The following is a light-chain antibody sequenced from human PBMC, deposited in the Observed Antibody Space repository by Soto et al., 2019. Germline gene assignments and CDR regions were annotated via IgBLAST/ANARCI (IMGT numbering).Light chain of an antibody. CDR3: QQYGNSPQT. CDR2: DAS. CDR1: QSISRS. V-gene: IGKV3-20*01. J-gene: IGKJ1*01. Sequence: EIVLTQSPAILSVSPGERATLSCRASQSISRSLAWYQQKPGQAPRLLISDASTRATGIPNRFSGSGSGTDFTLTISRLEPEDFAVYYCQQYGNSPQTFGQGTKVDIK.